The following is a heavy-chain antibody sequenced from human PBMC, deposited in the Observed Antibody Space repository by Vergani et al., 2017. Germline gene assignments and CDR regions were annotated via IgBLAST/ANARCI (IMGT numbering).Heavy chain of an antibody. J-gene: IGHJ4*02. CDR2: ISWNSGSI. CDR3: AKAHLFSGYSYGSPSDY. V-gene: IGHV3-9*01. Sequence: EVQLVESGGGLVQPGRSLRLSCAASGFTFDDYAMHWVRQAPGKGLEWVSGISWNSGSIGYADSVKGRFTISRDNPKNSLYLQMNSLRAEDTALYYCAKAHLFSGYSYGSPSDYWGQGTLVTVSS. D-gene: IGHD5-18*01. CDR1: GFTFDDYA.